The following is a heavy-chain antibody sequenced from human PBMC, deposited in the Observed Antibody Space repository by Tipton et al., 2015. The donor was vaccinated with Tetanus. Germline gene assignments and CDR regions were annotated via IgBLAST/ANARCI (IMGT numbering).Heavy chain of an antibody. J-gene: IGHJ4*02. D-gene: IGHD4-23*01. CDR3: ARLGGYGGVTA. CDR1: GGSVSSGSYY. Sequence: TLSLTCTVSGGSVSSGSYYWSWIRQPPGKGLEWIGYIYYSGSTNYSPSLKSRVTISVDTSKNQFSLKLSSVTAADTAVYYCARLGGYGGVTAGGQEPLSPVSS. V-gene: IGHV4-61*01. CDR2: IYYSGST.